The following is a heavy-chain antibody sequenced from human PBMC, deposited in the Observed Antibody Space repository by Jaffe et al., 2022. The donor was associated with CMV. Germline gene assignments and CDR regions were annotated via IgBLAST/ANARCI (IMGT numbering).Heavy chain of an antibody. J-gene: IGHJ6*02. Sequence: QVQLQQWGAGLLKPSETLSLTCAVYGGSFSGYYWSWIRQPPGKGLEWIGEINHSGSTNYNPSLKSRVTISVDTSKNQFSLKLSSVTAADTAVYYCARCPSRYYYYYYGMDVWGQGTTVTVSS. CDR2: INHSGST. CDR3: ARCPSRYYYYYYGMDV. V-gene: IGHV4-34*01. CDR1: GGSFSGYY.